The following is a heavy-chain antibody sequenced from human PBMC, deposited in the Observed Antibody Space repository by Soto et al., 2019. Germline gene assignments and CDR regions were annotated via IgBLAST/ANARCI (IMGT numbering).Heavy chain of an antibody. CDR1: GFTFSSYA. CDR3: ARDYLGYCTNGVCSARYYYYYGMDV. Sequence: QVQLVESGGGVVQPGRSLRLSCAASGFTFSSYAMHWVRQAPGKGLEWVAVISYDGSNKYYADSVKGRFTISRDNSKNPLYLQMNSLRAEDTAVYYCARDYLGYCTNGVCSARYYYYYGMDVWGQGTTVTVSS. J-gene: IGHJ6*02. V-gene: IGHV3-30-3*01. D-gene: IGHD2-8*01. CDR2: ISYDGSNK.